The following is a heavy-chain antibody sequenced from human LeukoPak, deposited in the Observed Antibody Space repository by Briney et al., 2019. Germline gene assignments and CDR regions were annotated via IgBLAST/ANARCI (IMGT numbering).Heavy chain of an antibody. CDR2: ISYDGSNK. CDR1: GFTFSSHA. Sequence: GGSLRLSCAASGFTFSSHAMHWVRQAPGKGLEWVAVISYDGSNKYYADSVKGRFTISRDNSKNTLYLQMNSLRAEDTAVYYCARDIASGFAYWGQGTLVTVSS. V-gene: IGHV3-30-3*01. CDR3: ARDIASGFAY. D-gene: IGHD2-21*01. J-gene: IGHJ4*02.